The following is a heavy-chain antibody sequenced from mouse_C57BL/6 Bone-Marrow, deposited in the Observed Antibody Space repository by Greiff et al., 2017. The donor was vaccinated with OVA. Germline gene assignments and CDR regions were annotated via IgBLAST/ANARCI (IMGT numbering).Heavy chain of an antibody. D-gene: IGHD1-1*01. Sequence: VQRVESGPGLVQPSQSLSITCTVSGFSLTSYGVHWVRQSPGKGLEWLGVIWSGGSTDYNAAFISRLSISKDNSKSQVFFKMNSLQADDTAIYYCASYYGSSYDYAMDYWGQETSVTVSS. CDR2: IWSGGST. CDR1: GFSLTSYG. CDR3: ASYYGSSYDYAMDY. J-gene: IGHJ4*01. V-gene: IGHV2-2*01.